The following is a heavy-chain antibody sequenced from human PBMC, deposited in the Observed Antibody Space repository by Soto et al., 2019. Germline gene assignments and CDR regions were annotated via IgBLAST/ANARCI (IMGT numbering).Heavy chain of an antibody. V-gene: IGHV3-23*01. Sequence: EVQLLESGGGLVQPGGSLRLSCAASEFTFKSYAMSWVRQAPGKGLEWVSAVSGSGGSTYYADSVRGRFNISRGNSDNMLYLQINSLRAEDPALYYCAKDRVDGYKTVDHLGQGTLVTVSS. CDR3: AKDRVDGYKTVDH. CDR2: VSGSGGST. J-gene: IGHJ4*02. CDR1: EFTFKSYA. D-gene: IGHD5-12*01.